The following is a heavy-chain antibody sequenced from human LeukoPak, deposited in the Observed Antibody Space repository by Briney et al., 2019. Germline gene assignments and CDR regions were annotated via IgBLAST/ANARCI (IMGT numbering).Heavy chain of an antibody. CDR3: AKVFGGAYSRLGD. D-gene: IGHD1-26*01. CDR1: GFPFSSYW. CDR2: IRGGGDYT. V-gene: IGHV3-23*01. J-gene: IGHJ4*02. Sequence: GGSLRLSCAASGFPFSSYWMSWVRQAPGKGLEWVSAIRGGGDYTYYADSVKGRFTISRDNSKNTLYLEMNTLRAEDTAVYYCAKVFGGAYSRLGDWGPGTLVTVSS.